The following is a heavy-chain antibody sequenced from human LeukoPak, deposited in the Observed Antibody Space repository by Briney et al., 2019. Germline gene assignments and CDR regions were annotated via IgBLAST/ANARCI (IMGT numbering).Heavy chain of an antibody. J-gene: IGHJ4*02. Sequence: ASVKVSCKASGYTFTSYGISWVRQAPGQGLEWMGWISAYNGNTNYAQKLQGRVTMTTDTSTSTAYMELRSLRSDDTAVYYCARDRKWINYDSSGHDYWGQGTLVTASS. CDR1: GYTFTSYG. D-gene: IGHD3-22*01. CDR3: ARDRKWINYDSSGHDY. V-gene: IGHV1-18*01. CDR2: ISAYNGNT.